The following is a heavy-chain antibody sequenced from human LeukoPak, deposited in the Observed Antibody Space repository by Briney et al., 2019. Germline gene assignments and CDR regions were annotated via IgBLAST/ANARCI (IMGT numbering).Heavy chain of an antibody. D-gene: IGHD3-22*01. CDR3: ARGIHYYDSSGYLPDY. CDR1: GGSISSYY. J-gene: IGHJ4*02. V-gene: IGHV4-59*01. CDR2: IYYSGST. Sequence: SETLSLTRTVSGGSISSYYWSWIRQPPGKGLEWIGYIYYSGSTNYNPSLKSRVTISVDTSKNQFSLKLSSVTAADTAVYYCARGIHYYDSSGYLPDYWGQGTLVTVSS.